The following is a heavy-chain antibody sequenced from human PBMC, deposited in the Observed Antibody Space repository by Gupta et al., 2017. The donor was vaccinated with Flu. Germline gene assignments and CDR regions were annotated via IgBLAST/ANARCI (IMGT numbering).Heavy chain of an antibody. Sequence: EVQLVESGGGLVKPGGSLRLSCAAAGFTFSNAWMSWVRQSPGKGLEWVGRIKSKTDGGTTDYAAPVKGRFTISRDDSKNTLYLQMNSLKTEDTAVYYCTTGGEGDTLYYGMDVWGQGTTVTVSS. CDR1: GFTFSNAW. V-gene: IGHV3-15*01. D-gene: IGHD3-16*01. CDR3: TTGGEGDTLYYGMDV. J-gene: IGHJ6*02. CDR2: IKSKTDGGTT.